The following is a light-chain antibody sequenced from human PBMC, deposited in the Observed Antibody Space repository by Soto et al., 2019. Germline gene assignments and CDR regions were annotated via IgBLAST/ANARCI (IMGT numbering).Light chain of an antibody. J-gene: IGKJ5*01. CDR3: QQYTNWPPIT. V-gene: IGKV3-15*01. CDR1: QSVGSS. CDR2: SAS. Sequence: EIVMTQSPATLSVSPGVRATLSCRASQSVGSSVAWYRQKPGQAPRLLIYSASTRATGIPDRFSGSGSGTEFTLPISSLQSEDFGVYYCQQYTNWPPITFGQGTRLEIK.